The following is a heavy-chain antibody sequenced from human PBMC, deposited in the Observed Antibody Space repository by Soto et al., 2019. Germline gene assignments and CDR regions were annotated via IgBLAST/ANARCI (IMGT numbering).Heavy chain of an antibody. D-gene: IGHD5-18*01. CDR3: ASDPGRDSYGHGSYYYGMDV. J-gene: IGHJ6*02. V-gene: IGHV1-46*01. Sequence: ASVKVSCKASGYTFTSYYMHWVRQAPGQGLEWMGIINPSGGSTSYAQKFQGRVTMTRDTSTSTVYMELSSLRSEDTAVYYCASDPGRDSYGHGSYYYGMDVWGQGTTVTVSS. CDR1: GYTFTSYY. CDR2: INPSGGST.